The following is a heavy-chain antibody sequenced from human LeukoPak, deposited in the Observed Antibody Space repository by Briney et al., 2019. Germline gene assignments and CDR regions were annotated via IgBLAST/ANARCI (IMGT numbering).Heavy chain of an antibody. V-gene: IGHV3-23*01. CDR3: ARDPGGTFDY. D-gene: IGHD2-8*02. Sequence: PGGSLRLSCAASGFTFSDYAMSWVRQTPGKGLEWVSTISANGESRNYLDSVKGRFTISRDSSKNTVYLQMNSLRAEDTAVFYCARDPGGTFDYWGQGTLVTVSS. J-gene: IGHJ4*02. CDR2: ISANGESR. CDR1: GFTFSDYA.